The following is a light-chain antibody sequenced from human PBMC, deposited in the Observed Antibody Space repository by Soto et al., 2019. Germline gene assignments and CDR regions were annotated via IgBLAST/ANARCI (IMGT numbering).Light chain of an antibody. CDR2: DAS. CDR1: PSVSSY. V-gene: IGKV3-11*01. CDR3: QQRSNWSWT. J-gene: IGKJ1*01. Sequence: EIVLTQSPATLSLSSGERATLSCRASPSVSSYLAWYQQKAGQAPRLLIYDASNRATGIPARFSGSGSGTDFTLTISSLEPEYFAVYYCQQRSNWSWTFGQGTKVEIK.